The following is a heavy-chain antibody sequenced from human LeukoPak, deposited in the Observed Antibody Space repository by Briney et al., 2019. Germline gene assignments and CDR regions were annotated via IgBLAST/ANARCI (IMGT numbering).Heavy chain of an antibody. V-gene: IGHV3-30*03. CDR3: ARDKQKYYYDSSGYYFDY. CDR1: GFTFSSYG. D-gene: IGHD3-22*01. CDR2: ISYDGNNQ. Sequence: GRSLRLSCAASGFTFSSYGMHWVRQAPGKGLEWVAVISYDGNNQNYGDSVKGRFTISRDNSKNTLYLQMNSLRAEDTAVYYCARDKQKYYYDSSGYYFDYWGQGTLVTVSS. J-gene: IGHJ4*02.